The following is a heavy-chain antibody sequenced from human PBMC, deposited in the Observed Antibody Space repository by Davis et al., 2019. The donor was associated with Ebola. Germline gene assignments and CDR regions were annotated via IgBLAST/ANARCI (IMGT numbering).Heavy chain of an antibody. D-gene: IGHD4-17*01. J-gene: IGHJ5*02. CDR2: IRSKANSYAT. CDR1: GFTFSDHY. CDR3: TRLSRDYVDWFDP. Sequence: PGGSLRLSCAASGFTFSDHYMDWVRQAPGKGLEWVGRIRSKANSYATAYAASVKGRFTISRDDSKNTAYLQMNSLKTEDTAVYYCTRLSRDYVDWFDPWGQGTLVTVSS. V-gene: IGHV3-73*01.